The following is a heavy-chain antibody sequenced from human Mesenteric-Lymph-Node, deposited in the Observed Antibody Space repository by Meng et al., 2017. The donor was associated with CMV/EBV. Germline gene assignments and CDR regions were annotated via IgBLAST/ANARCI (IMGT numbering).Heavy chain of an antibody. CDR2: IYPGDSDT. CDR3: ARGGFGSSWWRGWFDP. D-gene: IGHD6-13*01. Sequence: KVSCKGSGYSFTSYWIGWVRQMPGKGLEWMGIIYPGDSDTRYSPSFQGQVTISADKSISTAYLQWSSLKASDTAMYYCARGGFGSSWWRGWFDPWGQGTLVTVSS. CDR1: GYSFTSYW. J-gene: IGHJ5*02. V-gene: IGHV5-51*01.